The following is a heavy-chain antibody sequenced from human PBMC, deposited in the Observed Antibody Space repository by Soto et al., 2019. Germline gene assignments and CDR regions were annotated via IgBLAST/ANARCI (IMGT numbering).Heavy chain of an antibody. V-gene: IGHV3-21*01. CDR1: GFTFSSYS. CDR2: ISSSSSYI. D-gene: IGHD3-10*01. J-gene: IGHJ4*02. Sequence: PGGSLRLSCAASGFTFSSYSMNWVRQAPGKGLEWVSSISSSSSYIYYADSVKGRFTISRDNAKNSLYLQMKSLRAEDTAVYYCARDRITMVRGVHNPIHYCGEGTLVTVST. CDR3: ARDRITMVRGVHNPIHY.